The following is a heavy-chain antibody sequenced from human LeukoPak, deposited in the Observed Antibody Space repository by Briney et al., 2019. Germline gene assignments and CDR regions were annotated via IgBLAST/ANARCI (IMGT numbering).Heavy chain of an antibody. D-gene: IGHD3-22*01. J-gene: IGHJ4*02. CDR1: GGSFSGYY. V-gene: IGHV4-34*01. Sequence: ASETLSLTCAVYGGSFSGYYWSWIRQPPGKGLEWIGEINHSGSTNYNPSLKSRVTISVDTSKNQFSLKLSSVTAADTAVYYCARGKSYYHDSSGYYPYYFDYWRQGTLVTVSS. CDR2: INHSGST. CDR3: ARGKSYYHDSSGYYPYYFDY.